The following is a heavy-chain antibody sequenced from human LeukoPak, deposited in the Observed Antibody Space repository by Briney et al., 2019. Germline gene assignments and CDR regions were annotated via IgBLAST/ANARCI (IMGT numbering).Heavy chain of an antibody. CDR1: GGSISSSSYY. J-gene: IGHJ6*03. CDR3: ARRWNYGRNYYIDV. Sequence: SETLSLTCTVSGGSISSSSYYWGWIRQPPGKGLEWIGDIYYSGSTHYNPSLKSRVTIFVDTSKNQFSLRLTSVTATDTAVYYCARRWNYGRNYYIDVWGKGATVSVSS. D-gene: IGHD1-7*01. CDR2: IYYSGST. V-gene: IGHV4-39*01.